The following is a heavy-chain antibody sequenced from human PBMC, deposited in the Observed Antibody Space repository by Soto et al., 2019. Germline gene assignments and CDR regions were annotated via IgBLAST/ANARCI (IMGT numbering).Heavy chain of an antibody. D-gene: IGHD3-9*01. J-gene: IGHJ4*02. CDR1: GFIVSSTY. CDR2: IYSGGSA. Sequence: GGSLRLSCAAYGFIVSSTYMSWVRQAPGKGLEWLSVIYSGGSAYYADSVKGRFTISRDNSKNTLYLQMNSLRAEDTAVYYCARGRPVHFDWQYYFDYWCPGTLVTVSS. CDR3: ARGRPVHFDWQYYFDY. V-gene: IGHV3-66*01.